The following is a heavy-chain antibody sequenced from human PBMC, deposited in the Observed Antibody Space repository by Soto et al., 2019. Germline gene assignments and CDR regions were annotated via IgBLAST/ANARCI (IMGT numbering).Heavy chain of an antibody. D-gene: IGHD2-21*02. CDR1: GFPFSSYV. CDR3: ARERRFVVVTATDY. J-gene: IGHJ4*02. Sequence: QVQLVESGGGVVQPGTSLRLSCAASGFPFSSYVMHWVRQAPGKGLEWVALISIDGGNKYYADSVKGRFTISRDNSKNTVYLQMNSLRGEDPAVYYCARERRFVVVTATDYWGQGTLVTVSS. V-gene: IGHV3-30*03. CDR2: ISIDGGNK.